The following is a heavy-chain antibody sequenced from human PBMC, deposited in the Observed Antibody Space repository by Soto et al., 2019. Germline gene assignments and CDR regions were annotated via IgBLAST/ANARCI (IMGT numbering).Heavy chain of an antibody. CDR1: GGTFSSYA. CDR2: IIPIFGTA. D-gene: IGHD6-13*01. Sequence: GASVKVSCKASGGTFSSYAISWVRQAPGQGLEWMGGIIPIFGTANYAQKFQGRVTITADESTSTAYMELSSLRSEDTAVYYCARDRSIAASGLFDYWGQGTLVTVSS. CDR3: ARDRSIAASGLFDY. V-gene: IGHV1-69*13. J-gene: IGHJ4*02.